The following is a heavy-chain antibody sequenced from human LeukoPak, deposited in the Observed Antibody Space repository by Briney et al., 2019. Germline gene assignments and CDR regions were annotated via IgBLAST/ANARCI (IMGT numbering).Heavy chain of an antibody. CDR3: ARGEMATNRDYYYYGMDV. Sequence: SVEVPCKPSGCTFSRYAFSWVRQAPGHGREWTGRIIPIFGIAKYAQKFQGRVTITADKSASTSYIELSSLRSEDTAVYYCARGEMATNRDYYYYGMDVWGQGTTVTVSS. V-gene: IGHV1-69*04. CDR1: GCTFSRYA. CDR2: IIPIFGIA. D-gene: IGHD5-24*01. J-gene: IGHJ6*02.